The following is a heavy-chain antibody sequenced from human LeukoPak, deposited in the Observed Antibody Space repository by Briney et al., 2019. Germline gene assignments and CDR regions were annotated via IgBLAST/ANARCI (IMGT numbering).Heavy chain of an antibody. CDR2: ISSSSSYI. CDR3: ARDRLLEDRDYSYYYYMDV. J-gene: IGHJ6*03. Sequence: PGGSLRLSCAASGFTFSTYTINWVRQAPGKGLGWVPSISSSSSYIYYADSVKGRFTISRDNAKNSLYLQMNSLRAEDTAVYHCARDRLLEDRDYSYYYYMDVWGKGTTVTVSS. D-gene: IGHD1-1*01. V-gene: IGHV3-21*01. CDR1: GFTFSTYT.